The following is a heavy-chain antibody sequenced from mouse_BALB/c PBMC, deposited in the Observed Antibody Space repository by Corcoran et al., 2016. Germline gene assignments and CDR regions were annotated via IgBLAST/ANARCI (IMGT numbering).Heavy chain of an antibody. CDR1: GYSFTSYG. D-gene: IGHD6-2*01. V-gene: IGHV1-81*01. Sequence: QVQVQQSGGELARPGASVKLSCKASGYSFTSYGISWVKQRTGQGLEWIGEIYPRSGNTYYNEKIKGKATLTADKPSSTAYMELRSLTSEDSAVYFCARRLPQVMDYWGQGTSVTVSS. CDR2: IYPRSGNT. J-gene: IGHJ4*01. CDR3: ARRLPQVMDY.